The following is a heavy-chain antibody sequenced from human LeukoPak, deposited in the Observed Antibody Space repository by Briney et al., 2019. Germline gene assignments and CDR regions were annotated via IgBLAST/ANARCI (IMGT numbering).Heavy chain of an antibody. Sequence: GGSLRLSCAASGFTLSNYALHWVRQAPGKGLEWVTVISYDGDNKFYADSVKGRFTISRDNSKSMLYLQMDSLKTEDTAVYYCARGPRRIQIRRTYGMDVWGQGTTVTVPS. D-gene: IGHD5-18*01. V-gene: IGHV3-30-3*01. CDR3: ARGPRRIQIRRTYGMDV. J-gene: IGHJ6*02. CDR2: ISYDGDNK. CDR1: GFTLSNYA.